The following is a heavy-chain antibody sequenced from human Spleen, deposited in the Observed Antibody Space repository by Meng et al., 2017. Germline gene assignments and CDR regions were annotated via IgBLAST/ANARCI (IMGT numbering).Heavy chain of an antibody. CDR3: ARELEGYCSSTSCYGNWFDP. CDR1: GFTFDDYG. Sequence: GGSLRLSCAASGFTFDDYGMSWVRQAPGKGLEWVSGINWNGGSTGYADSVKGRFTISRDNAKNSLYLQMNSLRAEDTAVYYCARELEGYCSSTSCYGNWFDPWGQGTLVTVSS. D-gene: IGHD2-2*01. V-gene: IGHV3-20*04. J-gene: IGHJ5*02. CDR2: INWNGGST.